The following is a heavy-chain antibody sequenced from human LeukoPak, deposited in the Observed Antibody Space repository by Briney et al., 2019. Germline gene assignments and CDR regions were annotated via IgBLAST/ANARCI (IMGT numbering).Heavy chain of an antibody. CDR1: GFTFSSYA. J-gene: IGHJ4*02. V-gene: IGHV3-30*18. CDR2: ISYDGSDK. D-gene: IGHD2-15*01. Sequence: GGSLRLSCAASGFTFSSYAMSWVRQAPGKGLEWVAVISYDGSDKYYAHSVKGRFTISRDNSKNTLYLQMNSLRAEDTAVYYCAKPAGYCSGGSCYFFDFWGQGTLVTVSS. CDR3: AKPAGYCSGGSCYFFDF.